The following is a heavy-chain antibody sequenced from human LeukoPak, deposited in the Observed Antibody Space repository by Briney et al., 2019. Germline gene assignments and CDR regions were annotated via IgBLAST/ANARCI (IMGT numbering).Heavy chain of an antibody. J-gene: IGHJ4*02. V-gene: IGHV3-30*04. Sequence: PGGSLRLSCAASGFTFSNYIMHWVRQAPGKGLDWVAVILENGSNQYYADSVKGRFTISRDNSKNTLFLQMNSLRGEDTAMYFCARDKGGMVPFDHWGQGTLVTVSS. CDR1: GFTFSNYI. D-gene: IGHD3-10*01. CDR2: ILENGSNQ. CDR3: ARDKGGMVPFDH.